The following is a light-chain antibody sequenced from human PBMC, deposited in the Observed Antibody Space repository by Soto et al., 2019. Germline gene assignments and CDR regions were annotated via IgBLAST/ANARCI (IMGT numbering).Light chain of an antibody. J-gene: IGKJ2*01. CDR2: WAS. CDR1: QSVSYNSKNY. V-gene: IGKV4-1*01. CDR3: QQYYSSPYT. Sequence: DIVMTQSPDSLAVSLGERATINCKSSQSVSYNSKNYLAWYQQKPGQPPKLLIYWASTRESRVPDRFSGSGSGTDFTLTISSLQAEDVAVYYCQQYYSSPYTFGQGTKLEIK.